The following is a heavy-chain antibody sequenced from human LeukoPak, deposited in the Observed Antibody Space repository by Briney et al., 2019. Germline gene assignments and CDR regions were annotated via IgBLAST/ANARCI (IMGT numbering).Heavy chain of an antibody. V-gene: IGHV1-8*03. CDR3: ARAYRSSIAARLSFGY. Sequence: ASVKVSCKASGYTFTSYDTNWVRQATGQGLEWMGWMNPNSGNTGYAQKFQGRVTITRNTSISTAYMELSSLRSEDTAVYYCARAYRSSIAARLSFGYWGQGTLVTVSS. D-gene: IGHD6-6*01. CDR1: GYTFTSYD. CDR2: MNPNSGNT. J-gene: IGHJ4*02.